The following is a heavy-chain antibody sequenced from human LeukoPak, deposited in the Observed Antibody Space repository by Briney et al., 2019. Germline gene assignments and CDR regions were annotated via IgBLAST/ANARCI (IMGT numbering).Heavy chain of an antibody. CDR1: GGSISSYY. D-gene: IGHD6-13*01. J-gene: IGHJ4*02. CDR2: IYYSGST. CDR3: ARSRGIAAAGRGGYFDY. Sequence: SETLSLTCTVSGGSISSYYWSWIRQPPRTGLDWIGYIYYSGSTNYNPSLKSRVTISVDTSKNQFSLKLSSVTAADTAVYYCARSRGIAAAGRGGYFDYWSQGALVTVSS. V-gene: IGHV4-59*01.